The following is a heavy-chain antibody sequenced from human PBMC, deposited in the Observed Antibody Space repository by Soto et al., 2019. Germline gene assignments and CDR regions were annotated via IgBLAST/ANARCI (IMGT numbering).Heavy chain of an antibody. J-gene: IGHJ4*02. CDR2: ITGSGATT. Sequence: QLLESGGGLVLPGGSLTLSCAASGFTFGDYAMSWVRQAPGKGLEWVSGITGSGATTYYADSVKGRFTISRDNSKNTLYLQMNSLRAEDTAVFYCAKIVSEVVAATTFDHWGQGTLVTVSS. CDR3: AKIVSEVVAATTFDH. CDR1: GFTFGDYA. V-gene: IGHV3-23*01. D-gene: IGHD2-15*01.